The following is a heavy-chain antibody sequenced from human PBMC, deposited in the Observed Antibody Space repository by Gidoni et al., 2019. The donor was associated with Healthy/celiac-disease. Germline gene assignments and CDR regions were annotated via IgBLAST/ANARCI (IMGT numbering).Heavy chain of an antibody. D-gene: IGHD6-13*01. CDR2: IIPSLGIA. CDR1: GGTFSSYT. J-gene: IGHJ6*03. CDR3: ARCPIIAAAAYYYYYYMDV. V-gene: IGHV1-69*02. Sequence: QVQLVQAGAEVKKPGYSVKVSCKASGGTFSSYTISWVRPAPGQGLEWMGRIIPSLGIANYAQKFQGRVTITADKSTSTAYMELSSLRSEDTAVYYCARCPIIAAAAYYYYYYMDVWGKGTTVTVSS.